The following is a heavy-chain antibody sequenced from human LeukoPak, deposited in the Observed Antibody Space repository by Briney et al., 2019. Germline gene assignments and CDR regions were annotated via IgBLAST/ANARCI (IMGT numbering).Heavy chain of an antibody. V-gene: IGHV3-48*03. J-gene: IGHJ6*02. CDR3: ARDGTPVGYCSSTSCYLYGMDV. Sequence: GGSLRLSCAASGFTFSSYEMNWVRQAPGKGLEWVSYISSSGSTIYYADSVKGRFTISRDNAKNSLYLQMNSLRVEDTAVYYCARDGTPVGYCSSTSCYLYGMDVWGQGTTVTVSS. D-gene: IGHD2-2*01. CDR2: ISSSGSTI. CDR1: GFTFSSYE.